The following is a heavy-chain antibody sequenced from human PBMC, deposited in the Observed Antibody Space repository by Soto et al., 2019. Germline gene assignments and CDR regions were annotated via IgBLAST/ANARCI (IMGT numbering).Heavy chain of an antibody. CDR1: GYTFTSYA. Sequence: ASVKVSCKASGYTFTSYAMHWVRQAPGQRLEWMGWINAGSGNTKYSQKFQGRVTITRDTSASTAYMELSSLRSEDTAVYYCARWLGDCSGGSCYGHDYWGQGTLVTVSS. CDR3: ARWLGDCSGGSCYGHDY. CDR2: INAGSGNT. V-gene: IGHV1-3*01. J-gene: IGHJ4*02. D-gene: IGHD2-15*01.